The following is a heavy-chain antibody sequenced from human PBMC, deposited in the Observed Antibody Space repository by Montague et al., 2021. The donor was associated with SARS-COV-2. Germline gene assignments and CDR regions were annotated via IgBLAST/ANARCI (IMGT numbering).Heavy chain of an antibody. CDR3: ARGLMSGSYYLGLDY. CDR2: INHTGST. CDR1: GGSFSNKY. J-gene: IGHJ4*02. D-gene: IGHD1-26*01. V-gene: IGHV4-34*01. Sequence: SETLSLTYAVYGGSFSNKYWTWIRQPPGKGLEWIGEINHTGSTNYKPSLKRRVTISVDTSKNQFSLKVSSVTAADTAVYYCARGLMSGSYYLGLDYWDQGTLVTVSS.